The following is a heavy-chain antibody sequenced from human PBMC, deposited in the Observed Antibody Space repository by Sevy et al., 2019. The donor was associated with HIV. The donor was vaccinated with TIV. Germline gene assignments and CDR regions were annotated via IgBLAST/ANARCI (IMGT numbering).Heavy chain of an antibody. D-gene: IGHD3-16*01. CDR1: GFTFSSYG. Sequence: GGSLRLSCAASGFTFSSYGMHWVRQAPGKGLEWVAVISYDGSNKYYADSVKGRFTISRDNSKNTLYLQMNSLRAEDTAVYYCAKAEFGDVGFDYWGQEPWSPSPQ. J-gene: IGHJ4*01. CDR2: ISYDGSNK. CDR3: AKAEFGDVGFDY. V-gene: IGHV3-30*18.